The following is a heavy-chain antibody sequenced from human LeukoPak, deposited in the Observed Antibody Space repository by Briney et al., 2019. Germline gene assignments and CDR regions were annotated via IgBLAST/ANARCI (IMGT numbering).Heavy chain of an antibody. CDR3: AKATASSLDYFDY. Sequence: GGSLRLTCSASGFTFTNYAMTWVRQAPGKGLEWVSAISTSGDSTYYADSVKGRFTMSRDNSKNTLYLQMSYLRAEDTALYYCAKATASSLDYFDYWGQGTLVTVSS. D-gene: IGHD2-2*01. J-gene: IGHJ4*02. V-gene: IGHV3-23*01. CDR2: ISTSGDST. CDR1: GFTFTNYA.